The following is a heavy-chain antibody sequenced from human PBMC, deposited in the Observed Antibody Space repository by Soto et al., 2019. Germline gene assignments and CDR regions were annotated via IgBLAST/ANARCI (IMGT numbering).Heavy chain of an antibody. CDR3: TTDPHSTGTKY. D-gene: IGHD1-1*01. CDR1: GFTFSDAW. J-gene: IGHJ4*02. V-gene: IGHV3-15*01. CDR2: IKGKTEGGTI. Sequence: GWSLRLSCAASGFTFSDAWMSWVRQAPGAGLEWVGLIKGKTEGGTIDYAAPVKARFTISRDASKNTLYLQMNSLKTEDTAVYYCTTDPHSTGTKYWGQGTMVTVYS.